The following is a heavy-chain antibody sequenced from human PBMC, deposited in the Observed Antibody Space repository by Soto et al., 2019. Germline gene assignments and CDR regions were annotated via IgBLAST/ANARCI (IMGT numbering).Heavy chain of an antibody. CDR2: INQDGGGK. CDR3: ERVKGRTEPNY. Sequence: QAGGSLRLSCAASGFTFGDYWMTWVRQAPGKGLEWVANINQDGGGKFYVDSLKGRFTISRDNAKNSLYLQMNSLSAEDTAMYYCERVKGRTEPNYWGRGTLVTVSS. J-gene: IGHJ4*02. CDR1: GFTFGDYW. V-gene: IGHV3-7*03. D-gene: IGHD1-26*01.